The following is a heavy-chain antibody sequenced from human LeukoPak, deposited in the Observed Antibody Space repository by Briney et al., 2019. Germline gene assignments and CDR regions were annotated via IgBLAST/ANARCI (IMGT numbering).Heavy chain of an antibody. Sequence: NPSQTLSLTCTVSGGSISSGGYYWSWIRQHPGKGLEWIGYIYYSGSTYYNPSLKSRVTISVDTSKNQFSLKLSSVTAADTAVYYCARGDRGYYYGMDVWGQGTTVTVSS. CDR3: ARGDRGYYYGMDV. CDR2: IYYSGST. J-gene: IGHJ6*02. D-gene: IGHD2-15*01. CDR1: GGSISSGGYY. V-gene: IGHV4-30-4*08.